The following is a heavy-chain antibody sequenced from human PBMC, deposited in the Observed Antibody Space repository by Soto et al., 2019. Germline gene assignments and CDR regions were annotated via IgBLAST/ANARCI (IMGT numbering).Heavy chain of an antibody. D-gene: IGHD3-10*01. J-gene: IGHJ6*02. CDR3: AKDRGSGTLRYYGMDV. Sequence: QVQLVESGGGVVQPGRSLRLSCAASGFSFSSFAVHWVRQAPGKGLEWVAVMSSDETKINYADPVKGRFTISRDNSKNKLFLQLNGLRPEDTAVYFCAKDRGSGTLRYYGMDVWGQGTTVTVSS. CDR2: MSSDETKI. V-gene: IGHV3-30*18. CDR1: GFSFSSFA.